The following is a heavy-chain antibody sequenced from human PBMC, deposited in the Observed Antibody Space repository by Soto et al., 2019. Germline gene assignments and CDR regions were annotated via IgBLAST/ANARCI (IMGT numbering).Heavy chain of an antibody. J-gene: IGHJ6*02. CDR3: ETLALLRRNYYYYYGMDV. V-gene: IGHV4-34*01. CDR1: GGSFSGYY. CDR2: INHSGST. D-gene: IGHD3-22*01. Sequence: QVQLQQWGAGLLKPSETLSLTCAVYGGSFSGYYGSWICQTPGKGLEMIGEINHSGSTNYNPSLKSRGTISGDTSMNQFSLKLSSVTAADTAVYYCETLALLRRNYYYYYGMDVWGQGTTVTVSS.